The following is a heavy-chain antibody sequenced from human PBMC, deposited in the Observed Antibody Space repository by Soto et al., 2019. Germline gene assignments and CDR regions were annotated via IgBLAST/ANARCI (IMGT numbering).Heavy chain of an antibody. V-gene: IGHV3-66*01. CDR2: IYSIGSA. Sequence: EVQLVESGGGSVQPGGSLRLSCAASGFTVSSNYMSWFRQAPGRGLEWVSSIYSIGSADYADSVKGRFTISRDNSKNTMYLQMNSLRADDNAVYYCAAGDYASGSRDYWGQGTLVTVSS. D-gene: IGHD3-10*01. J-gene: IGHJ4*02. CDR1: GFTVSSNY. CDR3: AAGDYASGSRDY.